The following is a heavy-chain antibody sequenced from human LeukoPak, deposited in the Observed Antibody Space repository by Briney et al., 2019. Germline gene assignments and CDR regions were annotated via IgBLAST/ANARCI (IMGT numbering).Heavy chain of an antibody. J-gene: IGHJ6*03. CDR1: GSTFTTLG. CDR3: ARDGNGDWMNYYDYYMDV. D-gene: IGHD1-1*01. CDR2: ISAYNGNT. V-gene: IGHV1-18*01. Sequence: ASVKVSCKASGSTFTTLGFSWVRQAPGQGLEWMGWISAYNGNTNYAQKFQGRVTMATDTSTSTVYMELRSLRSDDTAVYYCARDGNGDWMNYYDYYMDVWGKGTTVTVSS.